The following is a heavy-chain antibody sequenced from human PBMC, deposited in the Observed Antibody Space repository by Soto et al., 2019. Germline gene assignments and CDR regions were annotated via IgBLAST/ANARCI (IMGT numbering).Heavy chain of an antibody. CDR1: GFTFSNAL. Sequence: GGSLRLSCAASGFTFSNALMTWVRQAPGKGLEWVGRIRSKANSYATAYAASVKGRFTISRDDSKNTAYLQMNSLKTEDTAVYYCTSPNYYDSSGYYYVDYWGQGTLVTVSS. CDR3: TSPNYYDSSGYYYVDY. D-gene: IGHD3-22*01. CDR2: IRSKANSYAT. V-gene: IGHV3-73*01. J-gene: IGHJ4*02.